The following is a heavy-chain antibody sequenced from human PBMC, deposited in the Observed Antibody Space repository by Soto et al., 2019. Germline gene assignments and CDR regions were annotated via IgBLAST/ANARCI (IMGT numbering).Heavy chain of an antibody. D-gene: IGHD3-3*01. CDR2: IYYSGST. CDR3: ARVITPEGYDFWSGLDP. CDR1: GGSISSGGYY. V-gene: IGHV4-31*03. Sequence: SETLSLTCTVSGGSISSGGYYWSWIRQHPGKGLEWIGYIYYSGSTYYNPSLKSRVTISVDTSKNQFSLKLSSVTAADTAVYYCARVITPEGYDFWSGLDPWGQGTLVTVSS. J-gene: IGHJ5*02.